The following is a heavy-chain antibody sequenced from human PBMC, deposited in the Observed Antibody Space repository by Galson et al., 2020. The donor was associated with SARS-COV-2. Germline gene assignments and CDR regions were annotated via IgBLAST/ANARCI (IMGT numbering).Heavy chain of an antibody. Sequence: TGGSLRLSCAASGFTFSDYYMSWIRQAPGKGLEWVLYISSSSSYTNYADSVKGRFTISRDNAKNSLYLQMNSLRAEDTAVYYCASSSARKNTIFSDWGQGTLVTVSS. J-gene: IGHJ4*02. V-gene: IGHV3-11*06. CDR2: ISSSSSYT. D-gene: IGHD3-3*01. CDR3: ASSSARKNTIFSD. CDR1: GFTFSDYY.